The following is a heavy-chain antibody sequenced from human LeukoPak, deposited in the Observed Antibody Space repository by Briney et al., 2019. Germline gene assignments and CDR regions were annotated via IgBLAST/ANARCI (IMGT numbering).Heavy chain of an antibody. CDR3: ARGPVITAMTGYYYYMDV. Sequence: ASVKVSCKASGYTFTGYYMHWVRQAPGQGLEWMGWINPNSGGTNYAQKFQGRVTMTRDTSISTAYMELSRLRSDDTAVYYCARGPVITAMTGYYYYMDVWGKGTTVTVSS. CDR1: GYTFTGYY. CDR2: INPNSGGT. D-gene: IGHD5-18*01. J-gene: IGHJ6*03. V-gene: IGHV1-2*02.